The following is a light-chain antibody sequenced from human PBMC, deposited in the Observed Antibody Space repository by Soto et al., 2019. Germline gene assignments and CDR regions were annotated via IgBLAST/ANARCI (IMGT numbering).Light chain of an antibody. CDR1: SSDVGGYDY. CDR2: EVT. CDR3: ASYAGGKNFYV. J-gene: IGLJ1*01. V-gene: IGLV2-8*01. Sequence: ALTQPPSASGSPGQTVTISCTGTSSDVGGYDYVSWYQQHPGEAPKLIIYEVTKRPSGVPDRFSGSKSGNTASLTVSGLQAEDEADYHCASYAGGKNFYVFGTGTKVTVL.